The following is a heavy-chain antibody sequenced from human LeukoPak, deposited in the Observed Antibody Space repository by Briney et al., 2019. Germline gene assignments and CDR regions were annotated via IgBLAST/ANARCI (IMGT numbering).Heavy chain of an antibody. CDR1: GASISSSY. D-gene: IGHD3-22*01. CDR3: ARGYYDSRGISNPFDS. J-gene: IGHJ4*02. CDR2: KHTNGNT. V-gene: IGHV4-4*08. Sequence: SETLSLSCTVSGASISSSYWSWLRRPPGKGLEWIAYKHTNGNTSSNPSLKSRVTVSVDASKNQFSLKLRSVAAADTALYYCARGYYDSRGISNPFDSWGQGTLVTVSS.